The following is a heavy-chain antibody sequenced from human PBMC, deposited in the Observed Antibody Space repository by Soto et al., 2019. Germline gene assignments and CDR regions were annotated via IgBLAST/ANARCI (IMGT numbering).Heavy chain of an antibody. D-gene: IGHD1-26*01. CDR2: INPSGGST. CDR1: GYTFTSYY. CDR3: ARDLSSLGASTSGNV. J-gene: IGHJ6*02. V-gene: IGHV1-46*01. Sequence: QVQLVQSGAEVKKPGASVKVSCKASGYTFTSYYMHWVRQAPGQGLEWMGIINPSGGSTSYAQKCQGRVTRTRDTSTSTVYMELSSLRSEDTAVYYCARDLSSLGASTSGNVWGQGTTVTVSS.